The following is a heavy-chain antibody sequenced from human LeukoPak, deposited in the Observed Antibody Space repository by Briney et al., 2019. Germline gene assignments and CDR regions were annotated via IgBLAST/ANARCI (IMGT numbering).Heavy chain of an antibody. Sequence: SETLSLTCTVSGGSISSYYWSWIRQPPGKGLEWIGYIYYSGSTNYNPSLKSRVTISVDTSKNQFSLKLSSVTAADTAVYYCARDLSHYYDSSEAFDIWGQGPMVTVSS. J-gene: IGHJ3*02. D-gene: IGHD3-22*01. V-gene: IGHV4-59*01. CDR1: GGSISSYY. CDR3: ARDLSHYYDSSEAFDI. CDR2: IYYSGST.